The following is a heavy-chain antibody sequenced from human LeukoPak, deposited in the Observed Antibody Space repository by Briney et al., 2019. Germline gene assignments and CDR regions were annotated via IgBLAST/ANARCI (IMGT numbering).Heavy chain of an antibody. D-gene: IGHD3-3*01. CDR1: GFTFSSYA. Sequence: GGSLRLSCAASGFTFSSYAMSWVRQTPGKGLDWVSGITASGGSTYHADSVKGRFTISRDNSINTLNLQMNNLRAEDTAIYYCAKGLGFWSGYYTPFDYWGQGSSVTVSS. V-gene: IGHV3-23*01. CDR2: ITASGGST. J-gene: IGHJ4*02. CDR3: AKGLGFWSGYYTPFDY.